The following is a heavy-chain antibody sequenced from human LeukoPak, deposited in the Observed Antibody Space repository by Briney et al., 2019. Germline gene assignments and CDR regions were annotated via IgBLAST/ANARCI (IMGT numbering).Heavy chain of an antibody. CDR3: AADFSH. J-gene: IGHJ4*02. CDR2: IYTSGTT. V-gene: IGHV4-61*02. CDR1: GGSFSSGFYY. Sequence: PSETLSLTCTVSGGSFSSGFYYWRWIRQPAGKGLEWIGRIYTSGTTNYNPSLKSRVTISVDTSKNQFSLKLNSVTAADTAVYYCAADFSHWGQGTLVTVSS.